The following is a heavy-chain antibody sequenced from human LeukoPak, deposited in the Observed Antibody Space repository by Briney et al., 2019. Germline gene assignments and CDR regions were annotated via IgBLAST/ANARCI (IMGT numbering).Heavy chain of an antibody. Sequence: SETLSLTCTVSGNSFGDYYWSWIRQPAGKGLEWIGRIYTSGSTTYNPSLKSRVTMSVDTSKSQFSLNLMSVTAADTAVYYCARGGSDSRYYFDYWGQGTLVTVSS. V-gene: IGHV4-4*07. CDR3: ARGGSDSRYYFDY. J-gene: IGHJ4*02. CDR2: IYTSGST. CDR1: GNSFGDYY. D-gene: IGHD1-26*01.